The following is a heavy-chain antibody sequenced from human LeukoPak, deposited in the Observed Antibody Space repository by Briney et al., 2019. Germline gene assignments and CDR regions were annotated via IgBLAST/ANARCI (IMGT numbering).Heavy chain of an antibody. J-gene: IGHJ4*02. D-gene: IGHD3-3*01. CDR2: IYPGDSDT. Sequence: GESLKISCQGSGSSFTSYWIGWVRQLPGKGLEWMGIIYPGDSDTRYSPSFQGQVTISADKSISTAYLQWSSLKASDTAMYYCARGFRPYDFWSGYPFFDYWGQGTLVIVSS. CDR3: ARGFRPYDFWSGYPFFDY. V-gene: IGHV5-51*01. CDR1: GSSFTSYW.